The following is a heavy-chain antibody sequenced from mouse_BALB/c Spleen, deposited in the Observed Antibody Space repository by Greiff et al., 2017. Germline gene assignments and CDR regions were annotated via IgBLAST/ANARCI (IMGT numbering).Heavy chain of an antibody. CDR2: ISSGGSYT. V-gene: IGHV5-6-4*01. CDR3: TRDQGGNYFDY. Sequence: EVKVEESGGGLVKPGGSLKLSCAASGFTFSSYTMSWVRQTPEKRLEWVATISSGGSYTYYPDSVKGRFTISRDNAKNTLYLQMCSLKSEDTAMYYCTRDQGGNYFDYWGQGTTLTVSS. CDR1: GFTFSSYT. J-gene: IGHJ2*01.